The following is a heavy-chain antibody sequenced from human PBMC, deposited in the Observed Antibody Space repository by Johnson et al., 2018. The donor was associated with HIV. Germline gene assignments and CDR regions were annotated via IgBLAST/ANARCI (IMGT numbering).Heavy chain of an antibody. V-gene: IGHV3-20*04. CDR2: INWNGGKT. D-gene: IGHD3-16*02. CDR3: AKGLRLGELSLRVDAFDI. CDR1: GFTFDDYG. J-gene: IGHJ3*02. Sequence: EVQLVESGGGVVRPGGSLRLSCAASGFTFDDYGMSWVRQAPGKGLEWVSGINWNGGKTAYADSVTGRFTISRDNAKNSLYLQMISLRAEDTALYYCAKGLRLGELSLRVDAFDIWGQGTMVTVSS.